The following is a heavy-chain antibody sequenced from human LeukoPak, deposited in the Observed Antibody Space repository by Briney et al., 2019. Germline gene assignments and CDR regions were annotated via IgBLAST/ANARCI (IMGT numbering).Heavy chain of an antibody. D-gene: IGHD6-13*01. CDR3: ARWGLAAAGNFWFDP. V-gene: IGHV4-38-2*02. CDR2: IYHTGST. J-gene: IGHJ5*02. CDR1: GYSISSGYY. Sequence: SETLSLTCTVSGYSISSGYYWGWIRPPPGKGLEWIGSIYHTGSTYYNPSLKSRVVISVDTSKNQFSLKLSSVTAADTAVYYCARWGLAAAGNFWFDPWGQGTLVTVSS.